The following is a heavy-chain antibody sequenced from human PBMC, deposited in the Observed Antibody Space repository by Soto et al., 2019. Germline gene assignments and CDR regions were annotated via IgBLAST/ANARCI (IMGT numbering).Heavy chain of an antibody. CDR2: TYYRSRWFN. CDR3: ARGSVLDY. J-gene: IGHJ4*02. Sequence: SQTLSLTCVISGDSVSSNTGTWDWIRRSPSRGLEWLGRTYYRSRWFNDYAVSVKSRITITADTSENQFSLHLSSVTPEDTAVYYCARGSVLDYWGPGTLVTVSS. D-gene: IGHD3-10*01. CDR1: GDSVSSNTGT. V-gene: IGHV6-1*01.